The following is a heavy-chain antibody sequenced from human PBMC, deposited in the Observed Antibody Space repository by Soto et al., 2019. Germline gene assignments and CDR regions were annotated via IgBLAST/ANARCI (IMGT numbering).Heavy chain of an antibody. CDR3: AKDIGDCSSTSFYEISKGGFDY. D-gene: IGHD2-2*01. CDR1: GFTFDDYA. Sequence: EVQLVESGGGLVQPGRSLRLSCAASGFTFDDYAMHWVRQAPGKGLEWVSGISWNSGSIGYADSVKGRFTISRDNAKNSLYLQMNSLRAEDTALYYCAKDIGDCSSTSFYEISKGGFDYWGQGTLVTVSS. V-gene: IGHV3-9*01. CDR2: ISWNSGSI. J-gene: IGHJ4*02.